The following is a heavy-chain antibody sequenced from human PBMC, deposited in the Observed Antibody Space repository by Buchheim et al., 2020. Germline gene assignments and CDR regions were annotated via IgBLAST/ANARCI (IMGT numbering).Heavy chain of an antibody. D-gene: IGHD1-26*01. J-gene: IGHJ4*02. V-gene: IGHV1-58*01. CDR3: AADTYSGTYE. Sequence: QMQLVQSGPEVKKPGTSVKVSCKASGFTFTNSVLQWVRQARGQRLEWIGWIVVGSGDTNYAQKFHERVTITRDMSTSTAYLELRSLRSEDSAVYYCAADTYSGTYEWGQGTL. CDR1: GFTFTNSV. CDR2: IVVGSGDT.